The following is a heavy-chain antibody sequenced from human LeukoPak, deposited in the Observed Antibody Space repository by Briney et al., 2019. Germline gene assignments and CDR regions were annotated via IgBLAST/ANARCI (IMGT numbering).Heavy chain of an antibody. V-gene: IGHV4-38-2*02. Sequence: SETLSLTCTVSGYSISSGYYWGWIRQPPGKGLEWISVYHVGTTDYNPSLKSRVTMSADTSRNQFFLRLSSVTAADTAVYYCARFSEYSHSSVHYLDYWGQGTLVSVSS. CDR2: VYHVGTT. CDR1: GYSISSGYY. D-gene: IGHD3-22*01. CDR3: ARFSEYSHSSVHYLDY. J-gene: IGHJ4*02.